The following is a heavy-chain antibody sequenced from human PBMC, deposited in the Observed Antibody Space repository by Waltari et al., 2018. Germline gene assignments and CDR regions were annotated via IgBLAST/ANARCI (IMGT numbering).Heavy chain of an antibody. Sequence: QVQLVQSGAEVTKPGASVKVSCKASGYTFTGYYMPWVRPAPGPGLEWMGWINPNSGGTNYAQKFQGRVTMTRDTSISTAYMELSRLRSDDTAVYYCARGGWNEAKAYYYYGMDVWGQGTTVTVSS. D-gene: IGHD1-1*01. CDR3: ARGGWNEAKAYYYYGMDV. J-gene: IGHJ6*02. V-gene: IGHV1-2*02. CDR2: INPNSGGT. CDR1: GYTFTGYY.